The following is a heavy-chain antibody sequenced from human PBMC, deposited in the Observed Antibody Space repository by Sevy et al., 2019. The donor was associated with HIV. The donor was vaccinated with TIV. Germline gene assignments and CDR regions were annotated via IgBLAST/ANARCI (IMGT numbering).Heavy chain of an antibody. CDR2: VSWNSRHI. J-gene: IGHJ6*02. D-gene: IGHD2-21*01. Sequence: GGSLRLSCAASGFAFNDHAMHWVGLVPGKGLESVSGVSWNSRHIGYADSVKGRFTLSRDNANHFVFLEMNSLRPEETAFYYCANDVNRGCDGINCYPYYYYFYGLDVWGQGTTVTVSS. CDR1: GFAFNDHA. V-gene: IGHV3-9*01. CDR3: ANDVNRGCDGINCYPYYYYFYGLDV.